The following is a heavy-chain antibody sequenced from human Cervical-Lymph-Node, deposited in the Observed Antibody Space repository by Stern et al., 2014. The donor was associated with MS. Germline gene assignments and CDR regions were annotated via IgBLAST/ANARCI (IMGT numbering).Heavy chain of an antibody. Sequence: EDQLVESGAEVKQPGESLKISCQVSGYNFPVYWIGWVRPTPGKGLVWVGIIYPPDSETRYNPSFQGQVSMSVDKSVSPAYLQWSSLQTSDTALYFCARHTGDYAFDYWGQGTLVIVSS. CDR2: IYPPDSET. V-gene: IGHV5-51*01. J-gene: IGHJ4*02. CDR3: ARHTGDYAFDY. CDR1: GYNFPVYW. D-gene: IGHD4-17*01.